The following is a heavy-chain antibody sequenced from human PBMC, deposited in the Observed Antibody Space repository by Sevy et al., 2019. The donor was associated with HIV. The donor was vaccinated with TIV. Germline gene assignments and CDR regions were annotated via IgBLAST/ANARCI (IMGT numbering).Heavy chain of an antibody. Sequence: SETLSLTCTVSGGSISSYYWSWIRQPPGKGLEWIGYIYYSGSTNYNPSLKSRVTISVDTSKNQFSLKLSSVTTADTAVYYCARATSKSSGWYRWFDPWGQGTLVTVSS. D-gene: IGHD6-19*01. CDR3: ARATSKSSGWYRWFDP. J-gene: IGHJ5*02. CDR2: IYYSGST. V-gene: IGHV4-59*01. CDR1: GGSISSYY.